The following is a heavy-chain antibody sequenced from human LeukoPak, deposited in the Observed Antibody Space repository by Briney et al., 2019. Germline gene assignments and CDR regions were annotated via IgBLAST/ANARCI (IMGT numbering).Heavy chain of an antibody. Sequence: SETLSLTCTVSGGSISSYYWSWIRQPAGKGLEWIGRIYTSGSTNYNPSLKSRVTISVDTSKNQFSLKLSSVTAADTAVYYCAREQPDYYGSGSYYKRDYWGQGTLVTVSS. V-gene: IGHV4-4*07. CDR3: AREQPDYYGSGSYYKRDY. CDR1: GGSISSYY. J-gene: IGHJ4*02. CDR2: IYTSGST. D-gene: IGHD3-10*01.